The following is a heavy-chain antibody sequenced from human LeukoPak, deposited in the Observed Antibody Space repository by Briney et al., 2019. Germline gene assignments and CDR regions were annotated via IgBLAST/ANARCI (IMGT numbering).Heavy chain of an antibody. CDR2: ISPSGGST. Sequence: ASVKVSCYAFGYTFTSSYMHRVRHAHAQGPEWMGVISPSGGSTTYAQKFQGRVTLTRDMSTSTDYLELSSLRSEDTAVYYCAKTDYYDSSGCFDYWGQGTLVTVSS. J-gene: IGHJ4*02. D-gene: IGHD3-22*01. CDR1: GYTFTSSY. V-gene: IGHV1-46*01. CDR3: AKTDYYDSSGCFDY.